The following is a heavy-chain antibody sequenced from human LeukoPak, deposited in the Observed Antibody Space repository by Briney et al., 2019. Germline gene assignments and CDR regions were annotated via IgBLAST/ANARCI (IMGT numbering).Heavy chain of an antibody. V-gene: IGHV7-4-1*02. D-gene: IGHD5-18*01. CDR3: ARVDVRGYSYGPDY. Sequence: ASVKVSCKASGYTFTSYAMNWVRQAPGQGLEWMGWINTNTGNPTYAQGFTGRFVFSSDTSVSTAYLQISSLKAEDTAVYYCARVDVRGYSYGPDYWGQGTLVTVSS. CDR1: GYTFTSYA. CDR2: INTNTGNP. J-gene: IGHJ4*02.